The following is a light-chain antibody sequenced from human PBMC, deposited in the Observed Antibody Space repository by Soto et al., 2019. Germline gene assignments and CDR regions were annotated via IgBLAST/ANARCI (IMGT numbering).Light chain of an antibody. CDR1: KLGDKY. CDR2: QDN. V-gene: IGLV3-1*01. Sequence: SYELTQPPSLSVSPGQTASITCSGIKLGDKYVHWYQQKPGQSPVVVIYQDNKRPSGIPERFSGSNSGNKATLTISGTQAMDEADYYCCSYAGTYAFYVFGTGTKVTV. CDR3: CSYAGTYAFYV. J-gene: IGLJ1*01.